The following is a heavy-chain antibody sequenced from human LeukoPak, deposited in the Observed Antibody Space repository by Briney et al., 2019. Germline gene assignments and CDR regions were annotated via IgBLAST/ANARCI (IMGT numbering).Heavy chain of an antibody. J-gene: IGHJ3*02. D-gene: IGHD3-10*01. Sequence: GGSLRLSCAASGFTFTTHSMNWVRQAPGKGLEWVSSISSSSSYIYYADSVKGRFTISRDNAKNSLYLQMNSLRAEDTAVYYCASDRGFAFDIWGQGTMVTVSS. V-gene: IGHV3-21*01. CDR1: GFTFTTHS. CDR2: ISSSSSYI. CDR3: ASDRGFAFDI.